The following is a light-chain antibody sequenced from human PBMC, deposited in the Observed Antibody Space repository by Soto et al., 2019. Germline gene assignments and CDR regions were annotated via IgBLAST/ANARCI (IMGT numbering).Light chain of an antibody. CDR3: CSYVGSSTWV. CDR2: EGS. CDR1: SSDIGSY. J-gene: IGLJ3*02. V-gene: IGLV2-23*01. Sequence: HSALTQPASVSGSPGQSITISCTRTSSDIGSYVSWYQQHPGKAPKLMIYEGSKWPSGVSNRFSGSKSGNTASLTISGLQAEDEADYYCCSYVGSSTWVFGGGTMLTVL.